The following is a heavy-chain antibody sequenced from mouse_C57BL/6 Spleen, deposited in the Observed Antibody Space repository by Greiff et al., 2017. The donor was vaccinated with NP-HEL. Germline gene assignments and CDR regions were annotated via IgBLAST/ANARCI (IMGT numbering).Heavy chain of an antibody. CDR1: GYTFTSYW. V-gene: IGHV1-64*01. J-gene: IGHJ1*03. CDR2: IPPNSGST. Sequence: QVQLQQPGAELVKPGASVKLSCKASGYTFTSYWMHWVKQRPGQGLEWIGMIPPNSGSTNYNVKFKSKATLTVDKSSSTAYMQLSSLTSEDSAVYYCARCPYYYGSSYGYFDVWGTGTTVTVSS. D-gene: IGHD1-1*01. CDR3: ARCPYYYGSSYGYFDV.